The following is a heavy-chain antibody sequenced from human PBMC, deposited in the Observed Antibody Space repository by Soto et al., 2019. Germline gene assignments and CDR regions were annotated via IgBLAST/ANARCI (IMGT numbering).Heavy chain of an antibody. CDR2: VSGSGDST. D-gene: IGHD3-10*01. CDR1: GFTLSEYG. CDR3: ATSNYGESD. Sequence: ELQVLESGGGLVQPGGSLRLTCAASGFTLSEYGTTWVRQAPGKGLEWVSVVSGSGDSTYYTDSVKARFTISRDSSKNTVCLRMSSLRAEDTAVYYCATSNYGESDGARGPLVTVSS. J-gene: IGHJ4*02. V-gene: IGHV3-23*01.